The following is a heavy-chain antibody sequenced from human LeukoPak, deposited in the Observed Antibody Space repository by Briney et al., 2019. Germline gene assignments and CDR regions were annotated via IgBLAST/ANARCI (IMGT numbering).Heavy chain of an antibody. CDR2: ISSSGRTT. CDR3: ARSRHSYDSTGFPHY. Sequence: GGSLRLSCTASGFTFSSYEMNWVRQAPGKGLEWVSYISSSGRTTYYADSVKGRFTISRDSAKNSLYLQMNSLRAEDTALYYCARSRHSYDSTGFPHYWGQGTLVTVSS. J-gene: IGHJ4*02. CDR1: GFTFSSYE. D-gene: IGHD3-22*01. V-gene: IGHV3-48*03.